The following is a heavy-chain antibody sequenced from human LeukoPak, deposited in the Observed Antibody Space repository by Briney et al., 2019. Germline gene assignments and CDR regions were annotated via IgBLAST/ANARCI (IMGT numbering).Heavy chain of an antibody. D-gene: IGHD6-6*01. CDR1: GYSFTSYL. CDR2: IDPRDSYT. V-gene: IGHV5-10-1*01. Sequence: GESLKISCKGSGYSFTSYLISWVRQMPAKGLGWMGRIDPRDSYTNYSPSFQGHVTISADKSISTGYLQWSSLKASDTVMYYCARRVSSSGWFDPWGQGTLVTVSS. J-gene: IGHJ5*02. CDR3: ARRVSSSGWFDP.